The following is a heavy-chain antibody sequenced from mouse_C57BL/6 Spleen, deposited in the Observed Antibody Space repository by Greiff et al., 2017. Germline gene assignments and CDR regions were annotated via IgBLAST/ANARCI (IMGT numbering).Heavy chain of an antibody. D-gene: IGHD1-1*01. J-gene: IGHJ1*03. Sequence: QVQLQQPGAELVMPGASVKLSCKASGYTFTSYWMHWVKHRPGQGLEWIGEIDPSDSYTNYNQKFKGKSTLTVDKSSSTAYMQRSSLTSEDSAVYYCARPGGSSPYWYFDVWGTGTTVTVSS. CDR2: IDPSDSYT. CDR3: ARPGGSSPYWYFDV. CDR1: GYTFTSYW. V-gene: IGHV1-69*01.